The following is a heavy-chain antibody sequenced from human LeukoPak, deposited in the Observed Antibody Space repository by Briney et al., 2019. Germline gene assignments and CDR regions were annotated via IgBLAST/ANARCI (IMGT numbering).Heavy chain of an antibody. CDR2: ISSSGNTI. J-gene: IGHJ4*02. V-gene: IGHV3-48*03. CDR3: ARIAVALFDY. D-gene: IGHD6-19*01. CDR1: GFTFSSYE. Sequence: GGSLRLSCAASGFTFSSYEMNWVRQAPGKGLEWVSYISSSGNTIYYADSVKGRFTISRDNAKNSLYLQMNSLRAEDTAVYYCARIAVALFDYWGQGTLVTVSS.